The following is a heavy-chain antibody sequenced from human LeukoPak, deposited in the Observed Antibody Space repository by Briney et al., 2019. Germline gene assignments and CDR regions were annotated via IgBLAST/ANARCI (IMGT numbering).Heavy chain of an antibody. V-gene: IGHV1-2*02. CDR1: GYTFTGYY. Sequence: VASVKVSCKASGYTFTGYYMHWVRQAPGQGLEWMGWINPNSGGTNYAQKFQGRVTMTRDTSISTAYMELSRLRSDDTAVYYCARSGYYDILTGDDAFDIWGQGTIVTVSS. D-gene: IGHD3-9*01. J-gene: IGHJ3*02. CDR3: ARSGYYDILTGDDAFDI. CDR2: INPNSGGT.